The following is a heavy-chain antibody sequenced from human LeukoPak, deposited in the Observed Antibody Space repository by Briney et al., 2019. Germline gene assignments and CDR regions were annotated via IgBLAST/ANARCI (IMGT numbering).Heavy chain of an antibody. CDR3: ARGYKIDYDFRSGYPYYFDY. V-gene: IGHV4-31*03. CDR2: IYYSGST. D-gene: IGHD3-3*01. Sequence: SETLSLTCTVSGGSISSGGYYWSWIRQHPGKGLEWIGYIYYSGSTYYNPSLKSRVTISVDTSKNQFSLKLSSVTAADTAVYYCARGYKIDYDFRSGYPYYFDYWGQGTLVTVSS. J-gene: IGHJ4*02. CDR1: GGSISSGGYY.